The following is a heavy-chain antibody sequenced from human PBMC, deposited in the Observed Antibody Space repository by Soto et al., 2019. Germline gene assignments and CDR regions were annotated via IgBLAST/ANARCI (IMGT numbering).Heavy chain of an antibody. D-gene: IGHD1-1*01. V-gene: IGHV3-30-3*02. Sequence: GGSLRLSCVASGFTFSSYALHWVRQAPGKGLEWVALISNDGTNTFYADSVKGRMTVSRDKAEKTMYLQMNSLTAEDTAVYYCAKGLRFMEHWGQGTVVTVSS. CDR3: AKGLRFMEH. J-gene: IGHJ1*01. CDR2: ISNDGTNT. CDR1: GFTFSSYA.